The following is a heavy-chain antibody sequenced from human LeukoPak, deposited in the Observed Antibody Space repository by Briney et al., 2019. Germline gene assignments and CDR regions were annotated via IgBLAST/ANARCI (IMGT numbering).Heavy chain of an antibody. CDR3: ARAFGVVIYFDY. Sequence: SETLSLTCTVSGYSISSGSYWGWIRQPPGKGLEWIGSIHHSGSIYNNPSLKSRVTISVDTSKSQFSLKLSSVTAADTAVYYCARAFGVVIYFDYWGQGTLVTVSS. V-gene: IGHV4-38-2*02. CDR2: IHHSGSI. CDR1: GYSISSGSY. D-gene: IGHD3-3*01. J-gene: IGHJ4*02.